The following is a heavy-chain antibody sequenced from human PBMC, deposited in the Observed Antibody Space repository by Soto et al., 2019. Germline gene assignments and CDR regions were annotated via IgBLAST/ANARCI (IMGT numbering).Heavy chain of an antibody. CDR3: ARDQDYYDILTGYYIAGGWFDP. V-gene: IGHV4-39*07. J-gene: IGHJ5*02. CDR2: IYYSGST. CDR1: GGSISSSSYY. D-gene: IGHD3-9*01. Sequence: SETLSLTCTVSGGSISSSSYYWGWIRQPPGKGLEWIGSIYYSGSTYCNPSLKSRVTISVDTSKNQFSLKLSSVTAADTAVYYCARDQDYYDILTGYYIAGGWFDPWGQGTLVTVS.